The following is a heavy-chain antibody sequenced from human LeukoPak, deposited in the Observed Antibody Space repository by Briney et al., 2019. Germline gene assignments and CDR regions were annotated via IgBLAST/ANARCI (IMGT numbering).Heavy chain of an antibody. Sequence: AAVKVSCKASGGTFSSYAISWVRQAPGQGLEWMGGIIPIFGTANYAQKFQGRVTITADKSRSTAYMELSSLRSEDTAVYYCARAVAGEYYFDYWGQGTLVTVSS. CDR2: IIPIFGTA. CDR3: ARAVAGEYYFDY. V-gene: IGHV1-69*06. J-gene: IGHJ4*02. D-gene: IGHD6-19*01. CDR1: GGTFSSYA.